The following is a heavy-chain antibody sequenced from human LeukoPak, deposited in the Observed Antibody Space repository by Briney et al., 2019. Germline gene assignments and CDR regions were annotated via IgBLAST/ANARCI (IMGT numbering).Heavy chain of an antibody. CDR3: ARDLSSAPNGFDD. V-gene: IGHV3-48*04. CDR1: GFTFSSYS. J-gene: IGHJ4*02. Sequence: GGSLRLSCAASGFTFSSYSMNWVRQAPGKGLEWVSYISSSSSTIYYADSVKGRFTISRDNAKNSLYLQMNSLRAEDTAVYYCARDLSSAPNGFDDWGQGTLVTVSS. D-gene: IGHD3-22*01. CDR2: ISSSSSTI.